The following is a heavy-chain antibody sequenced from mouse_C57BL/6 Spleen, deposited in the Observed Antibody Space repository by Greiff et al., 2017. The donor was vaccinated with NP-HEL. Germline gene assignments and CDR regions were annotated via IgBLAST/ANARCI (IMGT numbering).Heavy chain of an antibody. Sequence: EVQLQQSGAELVRPGASVKLSCTASGFNIKDYYMHWVKQRPEQGLEWIGRIDPEDGDTEYAPKFQGKATMTADTSSNTAYLQLSSLTSEDTAVYYCTTCDYYGSSYNFDYWGQGTTLTVSS. CDR1: GFNIKDYY. V-gene: IGHV14-1*01. CDR2: IDPEDGDT. D-gene: IGHD1-1*01. J-gene: IGHJ2*01. CDR3: TTCDYYGSSYNFDY.